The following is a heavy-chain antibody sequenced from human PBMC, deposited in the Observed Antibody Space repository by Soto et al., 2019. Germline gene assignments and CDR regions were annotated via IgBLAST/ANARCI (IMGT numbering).Heavy chain of an antibody. CDR2: MNPNSGNT. Sequence: ASVKVSRQASGYTFTSYDINWVRQATGQGLEWMGWMNPNSGNTGYAQKFQGRVTMTRNTSISTAHMELSSLRSEDTAVYYCARAHSGYDRAFDPWGQGTLVTVSS. J-gene: IGHJ5*02. CDR1: GYTFTSYD. D-gene: IGHD5-12*01. V-gene: IGHV1-8*01. CDR3: ARAHSGYDRAFDP.